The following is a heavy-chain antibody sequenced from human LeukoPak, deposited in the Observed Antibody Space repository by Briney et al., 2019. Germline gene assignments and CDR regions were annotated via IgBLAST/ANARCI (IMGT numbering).Heavy chain of an antibody. Sequence: SETLSLTCTVSGGSISSSSYYWGWIRQPPGKGLEWIESIYYSGSTYYNPSLKSRVTISVDTSKNQFSLKLSSVTAADTAVYYCARHGGSYDYWGQGTLVTVSS. CDR2: IYYSGST. CDR1: GGSISSSSYY. J-gene: IGHJ4*02. CDR3: ARHGGSYDY. D-gene: IGHD1-26*01. V-gene: IGHV4-39*01.